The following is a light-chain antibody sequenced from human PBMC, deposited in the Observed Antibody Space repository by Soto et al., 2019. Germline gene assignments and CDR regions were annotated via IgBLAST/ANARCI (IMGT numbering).Light chain of an antibody. CDR1: SSDVGGYNY. Sequence: QSVLTQPRSVSGSPGQSVTISCTGTSSDVGGYNYVSWYQQHPGKAPKLMIYDVSKRPSGVPDRFSGSKSGNTASLTISGLQAEDEADYYCCSYAGSRYVFGTGTNSPS. CDR2: DVS. V-gene: IGLV2-11*01. J-gene: IGLJ1*01. CDR3: CSYAGSRYV.